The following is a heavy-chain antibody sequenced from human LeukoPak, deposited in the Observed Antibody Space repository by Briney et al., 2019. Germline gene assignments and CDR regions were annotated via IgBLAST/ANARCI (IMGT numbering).Heavy chain of an antibody. CDR1: GFTFSSYE. D-gene: IGHD6-19*01. J-gene: IGHJ4*02. V-gene: IGHV3-74*01. CDR3: ASAPYSSGWYSFDY. CDR2: ITHDGRST. Sequence: PGGSLRLSCAASGFTFSSYEMNWVRQAPGKGLVWVSRITHDGRSTAYADSVKGRFTISRDNAKNTLDLQMNSLRAEDTAVYYCASAPYSSGWYSFDYWGQGTLVTVSS.